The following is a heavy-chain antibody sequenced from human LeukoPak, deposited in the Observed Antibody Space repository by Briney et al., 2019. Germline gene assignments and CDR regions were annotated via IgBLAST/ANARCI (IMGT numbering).Heavy chain of an antibody. CDR2: INPSGGST. CDR3: AINLYCSSTSCYYARWEGFDY. CDR1: GYTFTSYY. V-gene: IGHV1-46*01. D-gene: IGHD2-2*01. J-gene: IGHJ4*02. Sequence: GASVTVSCKASGYTFTSYYMHWVRQAPGQGLEWMGIINPSGGSTSYAQKFQGRVTMTRDTSTSTVYMELSSLRSEDTAVYYCAINLYCSSTSCYYARWEGFDYWGQGTLVTVSS.